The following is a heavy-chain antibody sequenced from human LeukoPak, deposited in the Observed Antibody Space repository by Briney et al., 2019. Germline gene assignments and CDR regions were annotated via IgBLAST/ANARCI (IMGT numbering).Heavy chain of an antibody. CDR2: ISGSGGST. Sequence: PGGSLRLSCAASGFTFSSYAMSWVRQAPGKGLEWVSAISGSGGSTYHADSVKGRFTISRDNSKNTLYLQMNSLRAEDTAVYYCANYVGYCSSTSCRDDAFDIWGQGTMVTVSS. CDR1: GFTFSSYA. D-gene: IGHD2-2*03. V-gene: IGHV3-23*01. CDR3: ANYVGYCSSTSCRDDAFDI. J-gene: IGHJ3*02.